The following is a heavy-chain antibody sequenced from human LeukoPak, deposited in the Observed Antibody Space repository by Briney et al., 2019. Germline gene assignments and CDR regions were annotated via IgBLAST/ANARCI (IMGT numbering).Heavy chain of an antibody. CDR3: ARGGDSSGQLFDP. CDR2: IRSNGDTT. V-gene: IGHV3-23*01. D-gene: IGHD3-22*01. Sequence: PGGSLRLSCTASGFTFSSLAMTWVRQAPGKGLEWVSTIRSNGDTTYNADSVKGRFTISRDNSKNTLYLQMNSLRAEDTAVYYCARGGDSSGQLFDPWGQGTLVTVSS. J-gene: IGHJ5*02. CDR1: GFTFSSLA.